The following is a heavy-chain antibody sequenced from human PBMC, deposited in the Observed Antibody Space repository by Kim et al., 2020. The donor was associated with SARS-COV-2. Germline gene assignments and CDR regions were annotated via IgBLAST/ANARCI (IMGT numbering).Heavy chain of an antibody. Sequence: KTEGGTTDYAAPMKGRFTISKDDAKNTLYLQRNSLKTEDTAVYYCTTGGLWGQGTLVTVSS. V-gene: IGHV3-15*01. J-gene: IGHJ4*02. CDR2: KTEGGTT. D-gene: IGHD3-16*01. CDR3: TTGGL.